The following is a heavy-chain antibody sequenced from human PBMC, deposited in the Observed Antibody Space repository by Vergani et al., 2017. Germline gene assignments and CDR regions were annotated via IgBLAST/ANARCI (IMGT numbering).Heavy chain of an antibody. Sequence: QVQLVESGGGVVQPGRSLRLSCAASGFTFSSYGLHWVRQAPGKGLEWVAVISYDGSNKYHADPVKGRFTISRDNSKNTLYLQMNSLRAEDTAVYYCTRDQGIAAAGTADYWGQGTLVTVSS. V-gene: IGHV3-30*03. CDR1: GFTFSSYG. J-gene: IGHJ4*02. CDR2: ISYDGSNK. CDR3: TRDQGIAAAGTADY. D-gene: IGHD6-13*01.